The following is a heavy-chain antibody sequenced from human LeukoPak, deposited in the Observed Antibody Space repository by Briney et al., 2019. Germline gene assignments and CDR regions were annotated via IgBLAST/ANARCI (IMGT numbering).Heavy chain of an antibody. CDR1: GDSISGHY. V-gene: IGHV4-59*11. CDR3: ARVVTGRLDY. CDR2: IYYSGST. D-gene: IGHD7-27*01. J-gene: IGHJ4*02. Sequence: SETLSLTCTVSGDSISGHYWSWIRQPPGKGLECIGDIYYSGSTNYNPSLKSRVTISVDTSKNQFSLKLSSVTAADTAVYYCARVVTGRLDYWGQGTLVTVSS.